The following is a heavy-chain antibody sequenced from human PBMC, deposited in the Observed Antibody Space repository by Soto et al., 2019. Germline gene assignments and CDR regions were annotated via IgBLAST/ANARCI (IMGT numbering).Heavy chain of an antibody. J-gene: IGHJ6*02. CDR2: ISDIAYT. Sequence: PSETLSLTCTVSGGSIDTYYWSWIRQPPGKGLQWIGYISDIAYTSYNPSLKGRVSISVDTSKNQFSLTLTSVTAADTAVYYCARQGFGVLHGLVDVWGQGTKVTGSS. CDR3: ARQGFGVLHGLVDV. D-gene: IGHD3-10*01. CDR1: GGSIDTYY. V-gene: IGHV4-59*08.